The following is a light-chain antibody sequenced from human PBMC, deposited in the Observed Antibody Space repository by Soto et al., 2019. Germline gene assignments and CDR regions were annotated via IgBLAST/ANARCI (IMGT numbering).Light chain of an antibody. V-gene: IGKV1-5*01. CDR1: QSISSW. CDR3: QQYTDNWT. Sequence: DVQVTMSPSTLSASGGDRVTITCRASQSISSWLAWYQQKPGKAPKLLIYDASSLEGGVPSRFSGSGSGTEFTLTISSLQPDDFASYYCQQYTDNWTFGQGTKVDIK. CDR2: DAS. J-gene: IGKJ1*01.